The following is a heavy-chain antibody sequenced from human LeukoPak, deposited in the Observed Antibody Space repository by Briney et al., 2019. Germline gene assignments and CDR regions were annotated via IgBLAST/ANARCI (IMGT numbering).Heavy chain of an antibody. V-gene: IGHV3-23*01. CDR3: ATYRQVLLPFES. D-gene: IGHD2-8*02. Sequence: GGSLSLSCAASGFTFSTFAMIWVRQPPGQGLEWVLSIFPSGGEIHHADSVRGRFTTSRDNSKSTLSLQMNSLRAEDTAIYYCATYRQVLLPFESWGQGTLVTVSS. J-gene: IGHJ4*02. CDR2: IFPSGGEI. CDR1: GFTFSTFA.